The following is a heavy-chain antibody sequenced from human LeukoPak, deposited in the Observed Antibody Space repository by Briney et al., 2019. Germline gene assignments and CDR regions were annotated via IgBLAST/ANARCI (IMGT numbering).Heavy chain of an antibody. J-gene: IGHJ3*02. CDR1: GVSITTYY. D-gene: IGHD1-14*01. CDR2: VHYSGSS. V-gene: IGHV4-59*12. Sequence: SETLSLTCVVSGVSITTYYWSWIRQPPEKGLEWIGHVHYSGSSYYNPSLKSRVTISLDMSKNQFSLKLSSVTAADTAVYYCARDRVRNAFDIWGQGTMVTVSS. CDR3: ARDRVRNAFDI.